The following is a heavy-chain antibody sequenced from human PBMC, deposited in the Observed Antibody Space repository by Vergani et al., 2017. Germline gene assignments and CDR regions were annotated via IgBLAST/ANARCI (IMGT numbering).Heavy chain of an antibody. D-gene: IGHD2-15*01. CDR1: GGTFSSYT. CDR2: IIPILGIA. CDR3: ARESPWGGPDY. J-gene: IGHJ4*02. Sequence: QVQLVQSGAEVKKPGSSVKVSCKASGGTFSSYTISWVRQAPGQGLEWMGRIIPILGIANYAQKFQGRVTITADKSTSSAYMELSSLRSEDTAVYYCARESPWGGPDYWGQGTLVTVSS. V-gene: IGHV1-69*08.